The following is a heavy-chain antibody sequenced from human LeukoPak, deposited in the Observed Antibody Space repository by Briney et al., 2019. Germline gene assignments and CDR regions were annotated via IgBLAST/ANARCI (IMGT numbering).Heavy chain of an antibody. D-gene: IGHD2-21*02. CDR3: VKPRAEVVVTAAFDY. CDR2: ISSNGGST. CDR1: GFTFSTYA. Sequence: GGSLRLSCSASGFTFSTYAMHWVRQAPGKGLEYVSTISSNGGSTYYADSVKGRFTISRDNSKNTLFLQMSSLRAEDAAVYYCVKPRAEVVVTAAFDYWGQGTLVTVSS. V-gene: IGHV3-64D*09. J-gene: IGHJ4*02.